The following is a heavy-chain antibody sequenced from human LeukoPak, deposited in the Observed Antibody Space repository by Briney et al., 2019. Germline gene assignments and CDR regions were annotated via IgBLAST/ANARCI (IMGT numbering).Heavy chain of an antibody. V-gene: IGHV1-2*02. J-gene: IGHJ3*02. CDR1: GYTFTGYY. CDR3: ARVVAYCGGDCASDDAFDI. Sequence: GASVKVSCKASGYTFTGYYMHWVRQAPGQGLEWMGWINPNSGGTNYGQKFQGRVTMTRDTSISTAYMELSRLRSDDTAVYYCARVVAYCGGDCASDDAFDIWGQGTMVTVSS. D-gene: IGHD2-21*02. CDR2: INPNSGGT.